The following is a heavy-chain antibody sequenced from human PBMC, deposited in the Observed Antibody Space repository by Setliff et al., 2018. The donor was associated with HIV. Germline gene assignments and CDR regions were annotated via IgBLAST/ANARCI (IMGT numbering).Heavy chain of an antibody. V-gene: IGHV3-30-3*02. D-gene: IGHD6-19*01. Sequence: QPGGSLRLSCAASGFTFSSYAMHWVRQAPGKGLEWVAVISYDGTNKYFADPVKGRFTISRDNSKDTLYLQMNSLRVEDTAVYYCAKFSGWYPDDYWGQGTLVTVSS. CDR2: ISYDGTNK. CDR1: GFTFSSYA. J-gene: IGHJ4*02. CDR3: AKFSGWYPDDY.